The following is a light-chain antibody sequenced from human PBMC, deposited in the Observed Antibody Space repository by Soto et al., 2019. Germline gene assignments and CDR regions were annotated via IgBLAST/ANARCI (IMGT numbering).Light chain of an antibody. Sequence: EIVLTQSPGTLSLSPGERATLSCRASQSVSSSYLAWYQQKPGQAPRLLIYGASSRATGIPDRFSGSGSGTDFTLTISRREPVDFAVYYSQPYGTTPHTFGQGTNLEIK. CDR3: QPYGTTPHT. J-gene: IGKJ2*01. CDR1: QSVSSSY. CDR2: GAS. V-gene: IGKV3-20*01.